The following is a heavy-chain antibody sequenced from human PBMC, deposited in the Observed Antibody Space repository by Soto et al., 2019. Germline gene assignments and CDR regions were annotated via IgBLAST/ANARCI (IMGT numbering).Heavy chain of an antibody. CDR3: AKVSRNPHYCSGGSCYAWHYDY. D-gene: IGHD2-15*01. CDR1: GVKCSDFG. J-gene: IGHJ4*02. V-gene: IGHV3-30-3*01. CDR2: ISYDGSNK. Sequence: SQRLSWTAAGVKCSDFGMHRIRQAPGKGLEWVAVISYDGSNKYYADSVKGRFTISRDNSKNTLYLQMNSLRAEDTAVYYCAKVSRNPHYCSGGSCYAWHYDYWGQGTLVTVSS.